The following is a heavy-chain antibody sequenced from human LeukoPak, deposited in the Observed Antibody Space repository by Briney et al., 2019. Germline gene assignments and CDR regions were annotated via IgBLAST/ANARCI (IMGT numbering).Heavy chain of an antibody. CDR3: VRVNWLHYSGMDV. J-gene: IGHJ6*02. V-gene: IGHV3-13*01. D-gene: IGHD5-12*01. CDR1: GFAFSNDD. CDR2: IGTTGDT. Sequence: GGSLRLSCAASGFAFSNDDFHWVRQVTGKGLEWVSGIGTTGDTYYPGSVKGRFTISRENAKNSFYLQMNSLRAGDTAVYYCVRVNWLHYSGMDVWGQGTTVTVSS.